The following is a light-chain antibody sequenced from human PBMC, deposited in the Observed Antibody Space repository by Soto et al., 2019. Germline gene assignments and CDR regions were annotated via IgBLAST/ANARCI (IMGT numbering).Light chain of an antibody. CDR3: LQYGSSLFT. CDR1: QRVSSSY. V-gene: IGKV3-20*01. Sequence: EIVLTQSPGTLSLSPGERATLSCRASQRVSSSYLAWYQQKPGQAPRLLIYGASSRATGIQDRLSGSGSGTDFTLTISRLGPQAFTVYYFLQYGSSLFTFGPGTKVDIK. J-gene: IGKJ3*01. CDR2: GAS.